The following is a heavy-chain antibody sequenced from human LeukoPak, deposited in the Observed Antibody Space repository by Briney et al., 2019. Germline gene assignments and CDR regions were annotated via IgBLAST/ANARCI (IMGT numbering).Heavy chain of an antibody. V-gene: IGHV6-1*01. CDR3: ARERYYFDY. CDR1: GDSVSSNSVA. CDR2: TYYRSKWNN. Sequence: QTLSLTCAISGDSVSSNSVAWNWIRQSPSRGLEWLGRTYYRSKWNNEYAESVRSRITINPDTSKNQFSLQLDSVTPEDTAVYYCARERYYFDYWGQGTLVTVSS. J-gene: IGHJ4*02.